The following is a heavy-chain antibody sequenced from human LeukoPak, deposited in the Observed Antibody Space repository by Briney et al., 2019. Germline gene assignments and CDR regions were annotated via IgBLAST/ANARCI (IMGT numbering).Heavy chain of an antibody. Sequence: ASVKVSCKASGYTFTGYYMHWVRQAPGQGLEWMGWINPNSGGTNYAQKFQGRVTMTRDTSISTAYMELSRLRSDDTAVYYCARDRHIVVVPAAIGGDYWGQGTLVTVSS. CDR2: INPNSGGT. CDR1: GYTFTGYY. CDR3: ARDRHIVVVPAAIGGDY. V-gene: IGHV1-2*02. J-gene: IGHJ4*02. D-gene: IGHD2-2*01.